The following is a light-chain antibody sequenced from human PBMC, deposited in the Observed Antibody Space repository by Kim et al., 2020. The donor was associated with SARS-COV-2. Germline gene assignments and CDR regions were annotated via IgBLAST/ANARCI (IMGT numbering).Light chain of an antibody. J-gene: IGKJ2*01. Sequence: ASIGDRVTITCRASQYVGSSLAWYQQEPGKAPKLLIYGASFLQTGVPSRFSGSASGADFTLTISSLQPADFATYFCQQLHISPYSFGQGTKVDIK. V-gene: IGKV1-9*01. CDR3: QQLHISPYS. CDR2: GAS. CDR1: QYVGSS.